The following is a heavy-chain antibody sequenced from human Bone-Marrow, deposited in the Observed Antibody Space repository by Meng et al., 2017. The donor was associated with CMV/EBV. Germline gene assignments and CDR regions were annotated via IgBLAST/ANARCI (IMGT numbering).Heavy chain of an antibody. D-gene: IGHD2-21*01. CDR3: AREPQSTWFDP. Sequence: ASVKVSCKASGYTFIDYYMHWLRHTPGQGLEWMGWIHPESGGTKYAENFQGRVTMTRDTSNSTAYMELSSLRSDDTAVYYCAREPQSTWFDPWGQGNLVTISS. J-gene: IGHJ5*02. CDR1: GYTFIDYY. V-gene: IGHV1-2*02. CDR2: IHPESGGT.